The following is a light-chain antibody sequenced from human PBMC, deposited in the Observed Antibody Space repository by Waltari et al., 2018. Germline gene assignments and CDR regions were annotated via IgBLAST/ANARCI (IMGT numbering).Light chain of an antibody. Sequence: QSVLTQPPSASGAPGQRVTISCSASSSTVGGNPVSWYQQLPGTAPKLLIRNNNRRPSGVPKRFSGSKSGTSASLAISGLQSEDEAYYYCASWDDTLNGPVFSGGTKLTVL. CDR1: SSTVGGNP. CDR2: NNN. V-gene: IGLV1-44*01. J-gene: IGLJ3*02. CDR3: ASWDDTLNGPV.